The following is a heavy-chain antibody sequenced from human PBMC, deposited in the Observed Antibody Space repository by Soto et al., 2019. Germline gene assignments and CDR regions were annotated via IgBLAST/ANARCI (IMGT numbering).Heavy chain of an antibody. CDR3: VRVYSDALHNWFGP. V-gene: IGHV3-74*03. Sequence: EVQLVESGGDLVQPGGSLRLSCAASGFTFSSSWMHWVRQSPGEGLVWVSLINSDGRTTMYADSVRGRFTISRDNAKSTLYLQMDSLRAEDTAVYYSVRVYSDALHNWFGPWCQGTLVTVSS. D-gene: IGHD6-13*01. CDR2: INSDGRTT. J-gene: IGHJ5*02. CDR1: GFTFSSSW.